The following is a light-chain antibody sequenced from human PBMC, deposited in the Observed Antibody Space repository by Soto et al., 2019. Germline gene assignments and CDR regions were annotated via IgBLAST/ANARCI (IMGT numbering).Light chain of an antibody. CDR1: QSVSTY. V-gene: IGKV1-39*01. CDR2: AAS. CDR3: QQSYSTPRT. J-gene: IGKJ2*02. Sequence: DVQMTQSPSSLSASVGDRVTITCRASQSVSTYLNWYQQKPGKAPKLLIHAASTLQSGVPSRFSGSGTGTDFTLTIDGLQPEDFATYYCQQSYSTPRTFGQGTKLEIK.